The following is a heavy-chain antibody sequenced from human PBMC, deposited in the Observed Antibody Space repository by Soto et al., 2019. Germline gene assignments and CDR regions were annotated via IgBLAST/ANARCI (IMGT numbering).Heavy chain of an antibody. J-gene: IGHJ4*02. Sequence: SVTLSLTCTVSGVSISSSDYNWSFFRQPPGKGLEWIGYIYYSGSTYYNPSLKSRVTISVDTSKNQFSLKLTSVTVADTAVYYCARVEERGGVLAHWGQGTLVTVS. CDR1: GVSISSSDYN. D-gene: IGHD3-16*01. CDR2: IYYSGST. CDR3: ARVEERGGVLAH. V-gene: IGHV4-30-4*01.